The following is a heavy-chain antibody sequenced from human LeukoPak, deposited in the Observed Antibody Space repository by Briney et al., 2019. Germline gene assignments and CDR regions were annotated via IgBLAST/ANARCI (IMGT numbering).Heavy chain of an antibody. CDR1: GFTFSDYN. CDR3: AKPSLYGDYGGFDY. J-gene: IGHJ4*02. CDR2: IRYDGSNK. V-gene: IGHV3-30*02. Sequence: PGGSLRLSCAASGFTFSDYNLDWVRQAPGKGLEWVSFIRYDGSNKYYADSVKGRFTISRDNSKNTLYLQMNSLRAEDTAVYYCAKPSLYGDYGGFDYWGQGTLVTVSS. D-gene: IGHD4-17*01.